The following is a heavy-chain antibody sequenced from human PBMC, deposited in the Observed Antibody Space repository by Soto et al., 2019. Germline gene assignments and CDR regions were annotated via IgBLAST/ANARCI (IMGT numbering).Heavy chain of an antibody. CDR3: TTSSTSSAILEYFQH. CDR1: GFTFSNAW. CDR2: IKSKTDGGTT. J-gene: IGHJ1*01. D-gene: IGHD2-2*01. Sequence: GGSLRLSCAASGFTFSNAWMSWVRQAPGKGLEWVGRIKSKTDGGTTDYAAPVKGRFTISRDDSKNTLYLQMNSLKTEDTAVYYCTTSSTSSAILEYFQHWGQGTLVTVSS. V-gene: IGHV3-15*01.